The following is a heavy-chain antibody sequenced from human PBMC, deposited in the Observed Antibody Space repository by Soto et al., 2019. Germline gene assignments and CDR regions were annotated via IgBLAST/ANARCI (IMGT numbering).Heavy chain of an antibody. Sequence: ASVKVSCQASGYTFTSYDINWVRQATGHGLEWMGWMNPNSGNTGYAQKFQGRVTMTRNTSISTAYMELSSLRSEDTAVYYCARLRITRVRGVTYYYYGMDVWGQGTTVTVSS. D-gene: IGHD3-10*01. CDR1: GYTFTSYD. CDR3: ARLRITRVRGVTYYYYGMDV. J-gene: IGHJ6*02. V-gene: IGHV1-8*01. CDR2: MNPNSGNT.